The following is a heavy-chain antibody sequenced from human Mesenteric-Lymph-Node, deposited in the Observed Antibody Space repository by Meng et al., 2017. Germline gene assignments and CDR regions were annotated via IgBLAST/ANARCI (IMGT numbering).Heavy chain of an antibody. J-gene: IGHJ4*02. CDR1: GFTFSSYA. Sequence: GGSLRLSCAASGFTFSSYAMHWVRQAPGKGLEWVAVISYDGSNKYYADSVKGRFTISRDNSKNTLYLQMNSLRAEDTAVYYCARDDYYDSSGAGDYWGQGTLVTVSS. D-gene: IGHD3-22*01. CDR3: ARDDYYDSSGAGDY. V-gene: IGHV3-30*01. CDR2: ISYDGSNK.